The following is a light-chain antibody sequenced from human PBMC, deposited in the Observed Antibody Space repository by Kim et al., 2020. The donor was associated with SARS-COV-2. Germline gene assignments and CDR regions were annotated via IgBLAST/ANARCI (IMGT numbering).Light chain of an antibody. J-gene: IGLJ3*02. V-gene: IGLV3-25*03. CDR2: KDN. CDR3: QSTDSSGTWV. CDR1: ALPKQY. Sequence: SPGQTARITCSGDALPKQYAYWYQQRPGQAPILMIYKDNERPSRIPERFSGSRSGTTVMLTISGIQAEDEADYYCQSTDSSGTWVFGGGTQLTVL.